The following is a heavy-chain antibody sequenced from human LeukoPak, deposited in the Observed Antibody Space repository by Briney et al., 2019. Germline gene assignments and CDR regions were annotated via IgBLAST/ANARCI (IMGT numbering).Heavy chain of an antibody. D-gene: IGHD3-16*01. CDR1: GGSISSYY. J-gene: IGHJ2*01. CDR3: ARDRPGLGGAGFDL. V-gene: IGHV4-59*01. Sequence: PSETLSLTCTVSGGSISSYYWSWIRQPPGKGLEWIGYIYYSGSTNYNPSLKSRVTISVDTSKNQFSLKLSSVTAADTAVYYCARDRPGLGGAGFDLWGRGTLVTVSS. CDR2: IYYSGST.